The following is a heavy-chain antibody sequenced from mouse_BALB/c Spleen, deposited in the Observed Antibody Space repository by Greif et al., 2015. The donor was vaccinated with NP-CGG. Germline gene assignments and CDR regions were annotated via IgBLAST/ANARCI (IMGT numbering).Heavy chain of an antibody. Sequence: VKLMESGAELVRPGSSVKISCKASGYAFSSYWMNWVKQRPGQGLEWIGQVYPGDGDTNYNGKFEGKATLTADKSSSTAYMQLRSLKSEDSAVYFCARSQGYYFDYWGQGTTLTVSS. CDR3: ARSQGYYFDY. J-gene: IGHJ2*01. CDR1: GYAFSSYW. V-gene: IGHV1-80*01. CDR2: VYPGDGDT.